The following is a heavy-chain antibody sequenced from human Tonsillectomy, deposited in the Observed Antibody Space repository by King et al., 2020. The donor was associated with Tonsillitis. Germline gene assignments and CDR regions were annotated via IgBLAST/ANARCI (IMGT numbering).Heavy chain of an antibody. D-gene: IGHD6-19*01. V-gene: IGHV3-33*05. CDR3: ARERLYSSGWGIDH. Sequence: VQLVESGGGVVQPGRSLSLSCAASGFSFSSNGMHWVRQAPGKGLEWVAVISFDGSNKNYADSVKGRFTISRDNSNNTLFLHMNSLRAEDTAVYYCARERLYSSGWGIDHWGQGALLSVSS. CDR1: GFSFSSNG. J-gene: IGHJ4*02. CDR2: ISFDGSNK.